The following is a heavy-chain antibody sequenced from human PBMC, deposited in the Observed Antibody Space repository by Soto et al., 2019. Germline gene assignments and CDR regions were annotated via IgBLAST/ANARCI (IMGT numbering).Heavy chain of an antibody. Sequence: GASVKVSCKASGGTFSSYTVSWVRQAPGQGLEWMGGIIPILDKATYAQKFQDRVTIIADKSTSTAYMDLRSLRSDDTAVYYCARDQGITTFGVYSMYYYGMDVWGQGTTVTVSS. CDR2: IIPILDKA. CDR3: ARDQGITTFGVYSMYYYGMDV. V-gene: IGHV1-69*10. D-gene: IGHD3-3*01. CDR1: GGTFSSYT. J-gene: IGHJ6*02.